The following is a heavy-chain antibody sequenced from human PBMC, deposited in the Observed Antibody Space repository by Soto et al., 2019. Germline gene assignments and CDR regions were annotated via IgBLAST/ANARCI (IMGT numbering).Heavy chain of an antibody. V-gene: IGHV3-33*01. CDR2: IWYHGNTK. CDR3: ARGYCSGGSCYRQDAFDL. CDR1: GFTFSDYG. D-gene: IGHD2-15*01. J-gene: IGHJ3*01. Sequence: GGSLRLSCTASGFTFSDYGMHWVRQGPGKGLEWVSIIWYHGNTKYYADSVKGRFTISRDNSKNTLYLEMNSLRAEDTAVYYCARGYCSGGSCYRQDAFDLWGQGTVVTVSS.